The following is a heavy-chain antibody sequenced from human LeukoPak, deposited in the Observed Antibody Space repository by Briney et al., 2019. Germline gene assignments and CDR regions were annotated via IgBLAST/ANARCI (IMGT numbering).Heavy chain of an antibody. CDR2: ISTSSSYM. Sequence: GGSLRLSCVTSGFTFSSFAINWIRQAPGKGPQWVAAISTSSSYMYYADSVKGRFTISRDDAKNSLYLEMNSLRAEDTAVYYCAKVGTGNHQYGSGNYDYWAREPWSPSPQ. V-gene: IGHV3-21*06. J-gene: IGHJ4*02. CDR1: GFTFSSFA. D-gene: IGHD3-10*01. CDR3: AKVGTGNHQYGSGNYDY.